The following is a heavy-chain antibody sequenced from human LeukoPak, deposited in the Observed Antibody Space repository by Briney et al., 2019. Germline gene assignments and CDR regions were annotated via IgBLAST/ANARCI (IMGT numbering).Heavy chain of an antibody. J-gene: IGHJ4*02. CDR3: ASTPIAAAMFDY. CDR2: IIPILGIA. V-gene: IGHV1-69*04. CDR1: GGTFSSYA. Sequence: SVKVSCKAFGGTFSSYAISWVRQAPGQGLEWMGRIIPILGIANYAQKFQGRVTITADKSTSTAYMELSSLRSEDTAVYYCASTPIAAAMFDYWGQGTLVTVSS. D-gene: IGHD6-13*01.